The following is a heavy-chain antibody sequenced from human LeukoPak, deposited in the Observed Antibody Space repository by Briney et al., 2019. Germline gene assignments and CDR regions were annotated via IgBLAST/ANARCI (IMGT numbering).Heavy chain of an antibody. J-gene: IGHJ4*02. CDR2: TYYRSKWYN. CDR1: GDSVFSNSAA. Sequence: SQTLSLACAISGDSVFSNSAAWNSIRQSPSRGLEWLGRTYYRSKWYNDYAVSVKSRITINPDRSKNQFFLQLNSVTPEDTGVYYRARGVTVIGYYFDYWGQGTLVTVSS. V-gene: IGHV6-1*01. D-gene: IGHD2-21*01. CDR3: ARGVTVIGYYFDY.